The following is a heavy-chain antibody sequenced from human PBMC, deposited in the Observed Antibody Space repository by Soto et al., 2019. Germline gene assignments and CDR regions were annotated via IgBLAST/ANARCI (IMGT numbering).Heavy chain of an antibody. CDR3: AGALFYYDSSGYFPY. D-gene: IGHD3-22*01. J-gene: IGHJ4*02. CDR1: GGSINNYY. V-gene: IGHV4-59*12. Sequence: SETLSLTCTVSGGSINNYYWSWIRQPPGRGLEWIGYIYYSGSTNYNSSLKSRVTISVDTSKNQFSLKLSSVTAADTAVYYCAGALFYYDSSGYFPYGGQGSRVTVSS. CDR2: IYYSGST.